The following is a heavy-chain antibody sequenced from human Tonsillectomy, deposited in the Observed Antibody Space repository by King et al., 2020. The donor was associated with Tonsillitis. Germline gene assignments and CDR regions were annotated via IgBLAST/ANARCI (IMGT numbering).Heavy chain of an antibody. J-gene: IGHJ6*02. CDR1: GYTFTSYY. CDR3: ARGPRYCSSTSCYGHYGMDV. Sequence: VQLVESGAEVKKPGASVKVSCKASGYTFTSYYMHWVRQAPGQGLEWMGIINPSGGSTSYAQKFQGRVTMTRDTSTSTVYMELSSLRSEDTAVYYCARGPRYCSSTSCYGHYGMDVWGQGTTVTVSS. V-gene: IGHV1-46*03. CDR2: INPSGGST. D-gene: IGHD2-2*01.